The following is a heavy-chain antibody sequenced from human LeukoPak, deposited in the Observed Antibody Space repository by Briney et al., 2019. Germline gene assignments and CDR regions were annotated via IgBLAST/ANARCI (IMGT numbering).Heavy chain of an antibody. CDR1: GFTFSSYS. V-gene: IGHV3-21*01. CDR2: ISSSSSYI. D-gene: IGHD3-22*01. Sequence: AGGSLRLSCAASGFTFSSYSMTWVRQAPGKGLEWVSSISSSSSYIYYADSVKGRFTISRDNAKNSLYLQMNSLRAEDTAVYYCARDPGYYYDSSGGFDPWGQGTLVTVSS. J-gene: IGHJ5*02. CDR3: ARDPGYYYDSSGGFDP.